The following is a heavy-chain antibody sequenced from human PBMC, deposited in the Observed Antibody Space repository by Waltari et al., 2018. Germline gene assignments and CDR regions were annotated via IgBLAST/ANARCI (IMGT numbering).Heavy chain of an antibody. J-gene: IGHJ4*02. CDR3: AKDAFGNTYLDH. CDR1: GFSLGTYG. V-gene: IGHV3-30*19. D-gene: IGHD3-10*01. CDR2: IFFGGGDS. Sequence: QVQLVASGGGVVQPGMSLRPSCAVSGFSLGTYGMHWVRQAPGKGLEWVALIFFGGGDSFYADSVRGRFTISRDNSKNTLYLDINSLRLDDTAIYYCAKDAFGNTYLDHWGQGTLVTVSS.